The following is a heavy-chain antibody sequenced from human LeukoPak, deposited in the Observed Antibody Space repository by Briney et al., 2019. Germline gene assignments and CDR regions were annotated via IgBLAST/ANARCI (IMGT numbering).Heavy chain of an antibody. Sequence: GGSLRLSCAASGFTFSSYAMHWVRQAPGKGLEWVAVISYDGSNKYYADSVKGQFTISRDISKNTLYLQMNSLRAEDTAVYYCARDGIYGSGSYYKPGLDYWGQGTLVTVSS. CDR3: ARDGIYGSGSYYKPGLDY. D-gene: IGHD3-10*01. J-gene: IGHJ4*02. CDR2: ISYDGSNK. V-gene: IGHV3-30-3*01. CDR1: GFTFSSYA.